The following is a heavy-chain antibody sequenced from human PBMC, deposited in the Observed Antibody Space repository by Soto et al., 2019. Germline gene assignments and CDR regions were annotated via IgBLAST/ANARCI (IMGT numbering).Heavy chain of an antibody. J-gene: IGHJ4*02. CDR2: IYPGDSDT. CDR3: ARHVGGYSGYGLRTLVDY. Sequence: GESLKISCKGSGYSFTSYWIGWVRQMPGKGLEWMGIIYPGDSDTRYSPSFQGQVTISADKSISTAYLQWSSLKASDTAMYYCARHVGGYSGYGLRTLVDYWGQGTLVTVSS. CDR1: GYSFTSYW. V-gene: IGHV5-51*01. D-gene: IGHD5-12*01.